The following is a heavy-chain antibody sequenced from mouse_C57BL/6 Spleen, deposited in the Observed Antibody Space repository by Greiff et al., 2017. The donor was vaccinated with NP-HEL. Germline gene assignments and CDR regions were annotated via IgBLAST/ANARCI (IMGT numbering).Heavy chain of an antibody. Sequence: VQLQQSGAELARPGASVKLSCKASGYTFTSYGISWVKQRTGQGLEWIGEIYPRSGNTYYNEKFKGKATLTADKSSSTAYMELRSLTSEDSAVYFGARRDMVTGGFAYWGQGTLVTVSA. CDR2: IYPRSGNT. J-gene: IGHJ3*01. CDR1: GYTFTSYG. CDR3: ARRDMVTGGFAY. D-gene: IGHD2-2*01. V-gene: IGHV1-81*01.